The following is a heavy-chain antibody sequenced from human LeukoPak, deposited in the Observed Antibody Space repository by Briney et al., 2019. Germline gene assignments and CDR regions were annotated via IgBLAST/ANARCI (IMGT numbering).Heavy chain of an antibody. D-gene: IGHD6-6*01. Sequence: GGSLRLSCAASGFTFSRHGMHWVRQAPGKGLEWVAFIHDDGSDKYYVDSVKGRFTISRDNSKNALYLQMNSLRVEDTAVYYCAKSRKYSSSPQYYFDYWGQGTLVTVSS. CDR3: AKSRKYSSSPQYYFDY. V-gene: IGHV3-30*02. CDR1: GFTFSRHG. CDR2: IHDDGSDK. J-gene: IGHJ4*02.